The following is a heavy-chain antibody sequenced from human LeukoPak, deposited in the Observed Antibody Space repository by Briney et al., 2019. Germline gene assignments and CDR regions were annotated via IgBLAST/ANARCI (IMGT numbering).Heavy chain of an antibody. CDR2: ISSSGSTI. CDR1: GFTFSDYY. J-gene: IGHJ5*02. D-gene: IGHD1-26*01. V-gene: IGHV3-11*04. CDR3: AREREDGYSGSYGTIDP. Sequence: GGSLRLSCAASGFTFSDYYMSWIRQAPGKGLEWVSYISSSGSTIYYADSVKGRFTISRDNAKNSLYLQMNSLRAEDTAVYYCAREREDGYSGSYGTIDPWGQGTLVTVSS.